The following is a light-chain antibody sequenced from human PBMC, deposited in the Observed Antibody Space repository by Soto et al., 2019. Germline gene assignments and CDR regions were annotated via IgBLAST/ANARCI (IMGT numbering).Light chain of an antibody. CDR3: QQTYSAPWT. CDR2: AAS. CDR1: QSISDY. Sequence: IQMTQSPSSLSASVGDRVTITCRASQSISDYLSWYQQKPGKAPRLLIYAASSLQGGVPSRFSGSESGTDFTLTITSLQPEDFATYYCQQTYSAPWTFGQGTKVEIK. V-gene: IGKV1-39*01. J-gene: IGKJ1*01.